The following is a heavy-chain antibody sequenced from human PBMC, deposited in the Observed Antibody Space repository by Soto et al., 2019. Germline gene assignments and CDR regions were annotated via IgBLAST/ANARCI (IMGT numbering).Heavy chain of an antibody. CDR3: ASSLRGPNYFDY. D-gene: IGHD4-17*01. CDR2: IYYSGST. V-gene: IGHV4-59*01. CDR1: GGSISSYY. Sequence: SETLSLTCTVSGGSISSYYWSWIRQPPGKGLEWIGYIYYSGSTNYNPSLKSRVTISVDTSKNQFSLKLSSVTAADTAVYYCASSLRGPNYFDYWGQGTLVTVSS. J-gene: IGHJ4*02.